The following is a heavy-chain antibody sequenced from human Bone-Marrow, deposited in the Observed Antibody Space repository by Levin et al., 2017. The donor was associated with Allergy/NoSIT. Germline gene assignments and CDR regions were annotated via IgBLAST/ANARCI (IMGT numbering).Heavy chain of an antibody. D-gene: IGHD1-26*01. CDR2: ISSSGSTI. V-gene: IGHV3-48*03. CDR3: AGADRMHHDVSGSDY. Sequence: SCAASGFTFSSYEMNWVRQAPGKGLEWVSYISSSGSTIYYADSVKGRFTISRDNAKNSLYLQMNSLRAEDTAVYYCAGADRMHHDVSGSDYWGQGTLVTVSS. J-gene: IGHJ4*02. CDR1: GFTFSSYE.